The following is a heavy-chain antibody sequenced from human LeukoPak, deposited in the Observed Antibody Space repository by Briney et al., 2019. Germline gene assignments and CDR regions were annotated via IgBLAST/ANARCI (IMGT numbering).Heavy chain of an antibody. CDR3: ARRGTRGTYYYGSGSYRGFGIDY. J-gene: IGHJ4*02. CDR2: ITHSRST. CDR1: GGSFSGYY. V-gene: IGHV4-34*01. D-gene: IGHD3-10*01. Sequence: SETLSLTCAVYGGSFSGYYWSWIRQPPGKGLEWIGEITHSRSTNYNPSLKSRVTISVDTSKNQFSLKLSSVTAADTAVYYCARRGTRGTYYYGSGSYRGFGIDYWGQGTLVTVSA.